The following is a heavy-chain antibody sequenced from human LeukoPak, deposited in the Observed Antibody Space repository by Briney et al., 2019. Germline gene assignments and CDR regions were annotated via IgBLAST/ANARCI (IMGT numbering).Heavy chain of an antibody. CDR1: GFTFNLNR. CDR3: ARDQVGTMPLDF. D-gene: IGHD1-26*01. CDR2: IETDGSTS. Sequence: QTGGSLRLSCAASGFTFNLNRIHWVRQVPGKGLEWISWIETDGSTSGYLRSVQGRSTVSRDNAKSTVHLQMNSLRAEDTATYYCARDQVGTMPLDFWGQGTLVTVSS. V-gene: IGHV3-74*01. J-gene: IGHJ4*02.